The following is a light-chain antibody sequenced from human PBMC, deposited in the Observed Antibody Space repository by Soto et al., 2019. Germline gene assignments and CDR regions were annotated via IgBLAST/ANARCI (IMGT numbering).Light chain of an antibody. V-gene: IGKV3D-15*01. J-gene: IGKJ1*01. CDR3: QQYNDWPRT. CDR1: QSVTSN. CDR2: AAS. Sequence: EVVLTQSPGTLSLSPGETATLSCRASQSVTSNYLAWYQQKPGQAPRLLIYAASRRANGTPARFSGSGSGAEFTLTIRSLQSEDFALYFCQQYNDWPRTFGQGTKVEIK.